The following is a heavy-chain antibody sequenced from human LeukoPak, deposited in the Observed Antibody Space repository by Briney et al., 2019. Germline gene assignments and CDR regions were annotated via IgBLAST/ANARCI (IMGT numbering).Heavy chain of an antibody. CDR3: ARSFGVYGSGSYYYYYGMDV. CDR1: GGSFSGYY. J-gene: IGHJ6*02. D-gene: IGHD3-10*01. Sequence: PSETLSLTCAVYGGSFSGYYWSWIRQPPGKGLEWIGEINHSGSTNYNPPLKSRVTISVDTSKNQFSLKLSSVTAADTAVYYCARSFGVYGSGSYYYYYGMDVWGQGTTVTVSS. V-gene: IGHV4-34*01. CDR2: INHSGST.